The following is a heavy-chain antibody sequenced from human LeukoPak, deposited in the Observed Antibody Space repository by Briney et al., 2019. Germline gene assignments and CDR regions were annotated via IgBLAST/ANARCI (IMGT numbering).Heavy chain of an antibody. CDR2: IWDDGSNK. Sequence: PGGSLRLAWAAAGFTLSSYGRHWVRQAPGEGLGWGAVIWDDGSNKYYADSVKGRFTISRDNSTNTLYLHMNRLSAEDTAVYYCATDSERYCSGGSCRYFDYWGQGPLVTVSS. V-gene: IGHV3-33*01. CDR1: GFTLSSYG. CDR3: ATDSERYCSGGSCRYFDY. J-gene: IGHJ4*02. D-gene: IGHD2-15*01.